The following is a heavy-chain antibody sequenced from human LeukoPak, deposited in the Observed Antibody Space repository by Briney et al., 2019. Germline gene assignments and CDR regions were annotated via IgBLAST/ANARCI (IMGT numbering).Heavy chain of an antibody. CDR2: IIPIFGTA. D-gene: IGHD2-2*01. V-gene: IGHV1-69*13. CDR1: GGTFSSYA. Sequence: ASVKVSCKASGGTFSSYAISWVRQAPGQGLEWMGGIIPIFGTANYAQKFQGRVTITADESTGTAYMELSSLRSEDTAVYYCAREDEYCSSTSCYGYWGQGTLVTVSS. CDR3: AREDEYCSSTSCYGY. J-gene: IGHJ4*02.